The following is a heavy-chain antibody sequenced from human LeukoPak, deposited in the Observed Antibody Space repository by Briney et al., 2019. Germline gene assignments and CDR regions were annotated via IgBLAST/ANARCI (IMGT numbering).Heavy chain of an antibody. CDR2: IYYSGST. CDR3: ARHSSSWFDY. Sequence: SETLSLTCTVSGGSISSYYWSWVRQPPGTGLEWIGYIYYSGSTNYNPSLKSRVTISVDTSKNQITLKLSSVTAADTAVYNCARHSSSWFDYWGQGTLVTVSS. CDR1: GGSISSYY. D-gene: IGHD6-13*01. V-gene: IGHV4-59*08. J-gene: IGHJ4*02.